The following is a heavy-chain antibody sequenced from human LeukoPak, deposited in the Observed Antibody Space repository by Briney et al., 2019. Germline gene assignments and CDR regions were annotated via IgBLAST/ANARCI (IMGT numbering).Heavy chain of an antibody. V-gene: IGHV3-23*01. D-gene: IGHD3-3*01. Sequence: GGSLRLSCAASGFTFSSYAMSWVRQAPGKGLEWVSAISGSGGSTYYADSVKGRFTISRDNAKNSLYLQMNSLRAEDTALYYCAAFGVVITYWGQGTLVTVSS. J-gene: IGHJ4*02. CDR2: ISGSGGST. CDR3: AAFGVVITY. CDR1: GFTFSSYA.